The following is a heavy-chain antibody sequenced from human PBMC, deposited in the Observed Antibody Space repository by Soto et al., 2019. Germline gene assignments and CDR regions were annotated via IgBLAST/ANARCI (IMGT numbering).Heavy chain of an antibody. CDR2: IIPIFGTA. D-gene: IGHD4-4*01. CDR3: ARVPPPRSHDYSKSQALGGYYYYGMDV. Sequence: SVKVSCKASGGTFSSYAISWVRQAPGQGLEWMGGIIPIFGTANYAQKFQGRVTITADESTSTAYMELSSLRSEDTAVYYCARVPPPRSHDYSKSQALGGYYYYGMDVWGQGTTVTVYS. CDR1: GGTFSSYA. J-gene: IGHJ6*02. V-gene: IGHV1-69*13.